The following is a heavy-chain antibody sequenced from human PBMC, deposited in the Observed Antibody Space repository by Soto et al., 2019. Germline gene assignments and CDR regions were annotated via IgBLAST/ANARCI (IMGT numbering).Heavy chain of an antibody. CDR2: ISNSGST. D-gene: IGHD5-18*01. V-gene: IGHV4-30-4*01. CDR3: ATESGSTYGYFDH. Sequence: HLQESGPGLVKPSETLSLTCTVSGGSVTSDEDYWTWIRQSPGKGLEWIGYISNSGSTGYNPSLKTRLSMSVDRSKNQFTLRLTSVTAADTAVYFCATESGSTYGYFDHWGQGTQVTVSS. CDR1: GGSVTSDEDY. J-gene: IGHJ4*02.